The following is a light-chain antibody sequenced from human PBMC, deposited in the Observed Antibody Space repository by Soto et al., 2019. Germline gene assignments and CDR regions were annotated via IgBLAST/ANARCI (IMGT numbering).Light chain of an antibody. CDR2: KDS. J-gene: IGLJ1*01. V-gene: IGLV3-27*01. Sequence: SYDLTQPSSVSVSPGQTARITCSGDVLAKKYARWFQQKPGQAPVLVIYKDSERPSGIPERFSGSSSGTTVTLTISGAQVEDEADYYCYSAADNKYVFGTGTKVTVL. CDR1: VLAKKY. CDR3: YSAADNKYV.